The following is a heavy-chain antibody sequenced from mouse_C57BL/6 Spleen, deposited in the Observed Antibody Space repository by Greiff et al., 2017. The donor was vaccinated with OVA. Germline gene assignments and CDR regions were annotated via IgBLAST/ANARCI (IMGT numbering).Heavy chain of an antibody. CDR1: GFTFSSYA. Sequence: EVKLVESGGGLVKPGGSLKLSCAASGFTFSSYAMSWVRQTPEKRLEWVATISDGGSYTYYPDNVKGRFTISRDNAKNNLYLQMSHLKSEDTAMYYCAGGSSYDFDYWGQGTTLTVSS. CDR3: AGGSSYDFDY. J-gene: IGHJ2*01. CDR2: ISDGGSYT. D-gene: IGHD1-1*01. V-gene: IGHV5-4*03.